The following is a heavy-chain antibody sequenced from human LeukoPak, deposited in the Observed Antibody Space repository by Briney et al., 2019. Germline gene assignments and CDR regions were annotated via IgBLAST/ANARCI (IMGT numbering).Heavy chain of an antibody. CDR3: ARDEDYGDYWYFDL. CDR1: GGSISSYY. CDR2: ICTSGST. V-gene: IGHV4-4*07. Sequence: SETLSLTCTVSGGSISSYYWSWIRQPAGKGLEWIGRICTSGSTNYNPSLKSRVTMSVDTSKNQFSLKLSSVTAADTAVYYCARDEDYGDYWYFDLWGRGTLVTVSS. D-gene: IGHD4-17*01. J-gene: IGHJ2*01.